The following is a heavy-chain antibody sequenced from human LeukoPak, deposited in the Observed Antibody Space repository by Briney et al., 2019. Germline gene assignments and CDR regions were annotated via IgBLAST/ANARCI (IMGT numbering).Heavy chain of an antibody. Sequence: GGSLRLSCAASGFTFSSYWMHWVRQAPGKGLVWVSRINSDGSSTSYADSVTGRFTISRDNAKNTLYLQMNSLRAEDTAVYYCARDFYGDSVDYWGQGTLVTVSS. J-gene: IGHJ4*02. D-gene: IGHD4-17*01. V-gene: IGHV3-74*01. CDR3: ARDFYGDSVDY. CDR1: GFTFSSYW. CDR2: INSDGSST.